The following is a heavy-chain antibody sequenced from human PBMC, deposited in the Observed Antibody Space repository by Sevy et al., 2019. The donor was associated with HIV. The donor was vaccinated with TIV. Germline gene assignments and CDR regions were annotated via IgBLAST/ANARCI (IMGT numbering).Heavy chain of an antibody. V-gene: IGHV3-23*01. CDR2: ISGSGGST. CDR3: AKLAFCGGDCYSVPQDY. CDR1: GFTFSSYA. D-gene: IGHD2-21*02. J-gene: IGHJ4*02. Sequence: GGSLRLSCAASGFTFSSYAMSWVRQAPGKGLERVSAISGSGGSTYYADSVKGRFTISRDNSKNTLYLQMNSLRAEDTAVYYCAKLAFCGGDCYSVPQDYWGQGTLVTVSS.